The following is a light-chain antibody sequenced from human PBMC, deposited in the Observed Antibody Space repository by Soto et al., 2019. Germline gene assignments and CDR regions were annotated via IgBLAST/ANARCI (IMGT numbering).Light chain of an antibody. Sequence: QSALTQPASVSGSPGQSITISCTGTSSDVGYYNVVSWYQQHPGKAPKLMIYEGSKRPSGVSNRFSGSKPGNTASLTISGLQAEDEADYYCCSYADSSTYVFGTGTKLTVL. J-gene: IGLJ1*01. CDR1: SSDVGYYNV. V-gene: IGLV2-23*01. CDR3: CSYADSSTYV. CDR2: EGS.